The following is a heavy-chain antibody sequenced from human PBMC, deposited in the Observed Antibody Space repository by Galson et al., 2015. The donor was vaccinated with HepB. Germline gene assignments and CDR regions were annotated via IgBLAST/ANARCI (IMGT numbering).Heavy chain of an antibody. V-gene: IGHV5-10-1*01. Sequence: QSGAEVKKPGESLRISCMGSGFGFTSYWITWVRQMPGKGLEWMGRIDASDSYTKYSPSFQGHVIISADKSIRTAYLEWSSLKASDTATYFCARSMRESGYPASDFDIWGQGTMVTVSS. D-gene: IGHD3-22*01. CDR1: GFGFTSYW. CDR3: ARSMRESGYPASDFDI. J-gene: IGHJ3*02. CDR2: IDASDSYT.